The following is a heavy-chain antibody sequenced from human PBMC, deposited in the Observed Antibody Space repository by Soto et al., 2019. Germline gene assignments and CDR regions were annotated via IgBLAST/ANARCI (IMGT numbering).Heavy chain of an antibody. CDR3: AQSLGIVVVTTARNWFDP. J-gene: IGHJ5*02. D-gene: IGHD3-22*01. Sequence: QVQLVQSGAEVKKPGSSVKVSCKASGGTFSSYAISWVRQAPGQGLEWTGGIIPIFGTANYAQKFQGRVTITADESTSTAYMELSSLRSEDTAVYYCAQSLGIVVVTTARNWFDPWGQGTLVTVSS. CDR2: IIPIFGTA. CDR1: GGTFSSYA. V-gene: IGHV1-69*01.